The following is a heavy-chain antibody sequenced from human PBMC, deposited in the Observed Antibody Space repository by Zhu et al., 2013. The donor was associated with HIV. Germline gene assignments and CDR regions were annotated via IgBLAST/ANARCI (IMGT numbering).Heavy chain of an antibody. CDR2: IIPIFGTA. D-gene: IGHD5-18*01. J-gene: IGHJ6*02. CDR3: ATHSRIQLWLRGGRPIYYYYGMDV. V-gene: IGHV1-69*01. Sequence: QVQLVQSGAEVKKPGSSVKVSCKASGGTFSSYAISWVRQAPGQGLEWMGGIIPIFGTANYAQKFQGRVTITADESTSTAYMELSSLRSEDTAVYYCATHSRIQLWLRGGRPIYYYYGMDVWGQGTTVTVSS. CDR1: GGTFSSYA.